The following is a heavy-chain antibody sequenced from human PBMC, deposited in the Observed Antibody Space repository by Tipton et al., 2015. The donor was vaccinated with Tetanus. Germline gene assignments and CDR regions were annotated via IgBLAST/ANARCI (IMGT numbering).Heavy chain of an antibody. V-gene: IGHV4-34*01. D-gene: IGHD5-18*01. J-gene: IGHJ6*02. CDR3: ARAGRIGYSYGYPYYYGMDV. Sequence: TLSLTCAVYGGSFSGYYWSWIRQPPGKGLEWIGEINHSGSTNYNPSLKSRVTISVDTSKNQFSLKLSSVTAADTAVYYCARAGRIGYSYGYPYYYGMDVWGQGTTVTVSS. CDR2: INHSGST. CDR1: GGSFSGYY.